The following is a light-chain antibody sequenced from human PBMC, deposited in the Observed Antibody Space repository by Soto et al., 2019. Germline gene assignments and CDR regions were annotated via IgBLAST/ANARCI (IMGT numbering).Light chain of an antibody. CDR2: GAS. Sequence: IGLTQSLGTLSVSPGETATLSWSRSHSVTTTLACYQQNPGQAPRLIIYGASTRATGIPARFSGSGSGTEFTLTINILLSEDFAVYYCQQYNNWPMWRFGQGTKVDTK. CDR1: HSVTTT. V-gene: IGKV3-15*01. J-gene: IGKJ1*01. CDR3: QQYNNWPMWR.